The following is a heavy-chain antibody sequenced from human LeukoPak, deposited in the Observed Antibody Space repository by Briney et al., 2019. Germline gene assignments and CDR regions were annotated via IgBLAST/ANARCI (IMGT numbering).Heavy chain of an antibody. V-gene: IGHV1-69*04. CDR3: TRDESMDV. J-gene: IGHJ6*02. CDR1: GGTFTSYT. Sequence: SVKVSCKAAGGTFTSYTISWVRQAPGQGLEWMGRTIPILGIVNEAHKFQGRVTITAYKSTSTAYMELSSLRSEDAAEYYCTRDESMDVWGQGTTVTVSS. CDR2: TIPILGIV.